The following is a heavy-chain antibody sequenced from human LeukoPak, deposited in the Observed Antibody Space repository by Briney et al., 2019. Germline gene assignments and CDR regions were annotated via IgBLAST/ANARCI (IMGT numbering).Heavy chain of an antibody. Sequence: GGSLRLSCAASGFTFSSDAMTWVRQAPGEGLEWVSYISSSGSTIYYADSVKGRFTISRDNAKNSLYLQMNSLRAEDTAVYYCASPTYYDYVWGSYRTPSHWGQGTLVTVSS. CDR2: ISSSGSTI. J-gene: IGHJ4*02. CDR3: ASPTYYDYVWGSYRTPSH. V-gene: IGHV3-48*03. D-gene: IGHD3-16*02. CDR1: GFTFSSDA.